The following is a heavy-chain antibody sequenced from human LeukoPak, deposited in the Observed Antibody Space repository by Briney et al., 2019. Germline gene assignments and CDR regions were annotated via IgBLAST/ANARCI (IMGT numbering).Heavy chain of an antibody. J-gene: IGHJ4*02. Sequence: PSETLSLTCTVSGGSISGYYWSWIRQPPGKGLEWIGYIHYSGSTKYSPSLKSRVTISVDTSKNQFSLKLSTVAAADTAVYYCARVDYYGSGSSKLDYWGQGTLVTVSS. CDR2: IHYSGST. CDR3: ARVDYYGSGSSKLDY. CDR1: GGSISGYY. D-gene: IGHD3-10*01. V-gene: IGHV4-59*08.